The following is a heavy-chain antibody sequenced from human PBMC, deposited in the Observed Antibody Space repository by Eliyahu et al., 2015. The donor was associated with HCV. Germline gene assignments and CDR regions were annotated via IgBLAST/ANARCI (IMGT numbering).Heavy chain of an antibody. V-gene: IGHV1-3*01. J-gene: IGHJ4*02. CDR3: ARDYYDSSGYYRGDFRY. CDR2: INAANGNT. Sequence: EVMKPGASMKVSCKASGYTFTSYALHWVRQAPGQRLEWMGWINAANGNTKYSQKFQGRVTITRDTSASTAYNGPNRPKTENTAVFLCARDYYDSSGYYRGDFRYWGQGTLVTVSS. CDR1: GYTFTSYA. D-gene: IGHD3-22*01.